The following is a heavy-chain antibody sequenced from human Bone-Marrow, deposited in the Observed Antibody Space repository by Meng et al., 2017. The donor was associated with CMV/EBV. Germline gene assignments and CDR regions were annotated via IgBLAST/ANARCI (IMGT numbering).Heavy chain of an antibody. CDR3: AIGDYESSGSIQDAFDI. D-gene: IGHD3-22*01. Sequence: SVKVSCKASGGTFTSYTISWVRQAPGQGLEWMGRIIPIIGIANYAQKFQGRVTITADKSMSTANMALSRLSTEDTAVYYCAIGDYESSGSIQDAFDIWGQGTMVTVSS. V-gene: IGHV1-69*02. CDR1: GGTFTSYT. CDR2: IIPIIGIA. J-gene: IGHJ3*02.